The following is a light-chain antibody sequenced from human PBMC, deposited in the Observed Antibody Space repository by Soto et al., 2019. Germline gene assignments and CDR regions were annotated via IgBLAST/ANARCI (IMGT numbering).Light chain of an antibody. CDR2: TSS. Sequence: PASLSASVGDRVTISCRASQSIGRNLNWYQQKPGKAPTLLMFTSSNLQSGVPSRFSGSGSGTDFILTISSLQPEDSAVYYCQQYGTLITFGQGTRLEIK. CDR1: QSIGRN. J-gene: IGKJ5*01. V-gene: IGKV1-39*01. CDR3: QQYGTLIT.